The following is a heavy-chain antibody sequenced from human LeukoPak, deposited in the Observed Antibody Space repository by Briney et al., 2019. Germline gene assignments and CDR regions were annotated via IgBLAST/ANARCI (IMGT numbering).Heavy chain of an antibody. D-gene: IGHD1-26*01. V-gene: IGHV3-30-3*01. Sequence: KGLEWVAVISYDGSNKYYADSVKGRFTISRDNSKNTLYLQMNSLRAEDTAVYYCARVVGATLFDYWGQGTLVTVSS. CDR3: ARVVGATLFDY. J-gene: IGHJ4*02. CDR2: ISYDGSNK.